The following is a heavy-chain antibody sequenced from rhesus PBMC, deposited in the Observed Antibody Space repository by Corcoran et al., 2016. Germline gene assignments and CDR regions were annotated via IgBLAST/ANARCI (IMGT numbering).Heavy chain of an antibody. J-gene: IGHJ6*01. CDR2: VSGVSGSA. CDR3: ARRAYALDS. Sequence: QVQLQESGPGLVKPSATLSLPCAVSGSSISSGYSWVWILPPPGKGLDFIGSVSGVSGSAYSNPSLKSRVTISRDTSKNQFSLNLKSMTAADTAVYFCARRAYALDSWGQGVLVLVSS. V-gene: IGHV4-99*01. CDR1: GSSISSGYS.